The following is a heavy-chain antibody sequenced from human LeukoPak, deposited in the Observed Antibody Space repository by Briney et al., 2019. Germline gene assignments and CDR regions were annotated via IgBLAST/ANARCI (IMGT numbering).Heavy chain of an antibody. Sequence: GASVKVSCKASGYTFTGYYMHWVRQAPGQGLEWMGWINPNSGGTNYAQKFQGRVTMTRDTSISTAYMELSRLRSDDTAVYYCARGGSDCSSTSCYAPRGYYYYGMDVWGQGTTVTVSS. J-gene: IGHJ6*02. CDR3: ARGGSDCSSTSCYAPRGYYYYGMDV. V-gene: IGHV1-2*02. D-gene: IGHD2-2*01. CDR1: GYTFTGYY. CDR2: INPNSGGT.